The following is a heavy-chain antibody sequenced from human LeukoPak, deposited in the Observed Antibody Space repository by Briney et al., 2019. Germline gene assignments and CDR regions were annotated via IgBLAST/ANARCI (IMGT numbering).Heavy chain of an antibody. J-gene: IGHJ6*03. CDR3: ASFGVPAALDSYYMDV. Sequence: SETLSLTCTVSGGSISSYYWSWIRQPPGKGLEWIGYIYYSGSTNYNPSLKSRVTISVDTSKNQFSLKLSSVTAADTAVYYCASFGVPAALDSYYMDVWGKGTTVTVSS. V-gene: IGHV4-59*01. CDR2: IYYSGST. CDR1: GGSISSYY. D-gene: IGHD2-2*01.